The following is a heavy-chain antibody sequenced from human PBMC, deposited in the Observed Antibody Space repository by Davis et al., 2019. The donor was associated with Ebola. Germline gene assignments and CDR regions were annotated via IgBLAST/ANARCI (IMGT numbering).Heavy chain of an antibody. D-gene: IGHD2-15*01. V-gene: IGHV1-18*01. J-gene: IGHJ4*02. CDR2: ISAYNGNT. CDR3: ARGGCSGGSCYSSDY. CDR1: GYTFTSYG. Sequence: ASVQVSCKASGYTFTSYGISWVRQAPGQGLEWMGWISAYNGNTNYAPKLQGRVTMTTDTYTSPAYMELRSLRSDDTAVYYCARGGCSGGSCYSSDYWGQGTLVTVSS.